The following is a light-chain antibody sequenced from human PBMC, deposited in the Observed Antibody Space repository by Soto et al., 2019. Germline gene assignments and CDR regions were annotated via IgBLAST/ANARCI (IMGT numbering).Light chain of an antibody. Sequence: DIVMSQSPLSLPVTPGEPASISCRSSQSLLHSNGYNYLDWYLQKPGQSTRLLIFLGSNRASGVPDRFSGSGSGTDFTMTISRVEAEDVGVYYWMQALQIPLTFGGGTKVEIK. CDR2: LGS. V-gene: IGKV2-28*01. CDR3: MQALQIPLT. J-gene: IGKJ4*01. CDR1: QSLLHSNGYNY.